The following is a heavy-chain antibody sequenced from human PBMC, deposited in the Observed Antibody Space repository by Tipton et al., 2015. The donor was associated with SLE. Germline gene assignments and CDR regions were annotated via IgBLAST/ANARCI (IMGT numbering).Heavy chain of an antibody. CDR2: INWNGDNT. CDR1: GFMFDDYG. D-gene: IGHD3-22*01. J-gene: IGHJ2*01. V-gene: IGHV3-20*04. Sequence: SLRLSCAASGFMFDDYGMSWIRQVPGMGLEWVSTINWNGDNTNYSDSMKGRFTISRDNAKNSLYLQMNSLRAEDTALYYCVRDRATMKAVGLNWFLDLWGRGTLVTVSS. CDR3: VRDRATMKAVGLNWFLDL.